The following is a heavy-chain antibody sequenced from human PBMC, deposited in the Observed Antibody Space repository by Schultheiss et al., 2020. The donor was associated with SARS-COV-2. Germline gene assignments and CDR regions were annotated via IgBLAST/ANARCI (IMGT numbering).Heavy chain of an antibody. CDR3: ARRGTAAGGRFYYYYGMDV. J-gene: IGHJ6*02. V-gene: IGHV4-61*01. Sequence: SETLSLTCTVSGGSVSSGSYYWSWIRQPPGKGLEWIGYIYYSGSTNYNPSLKSRVTISVDTSKNQFSLKLSSVTAADTAMYYCARRGTAAGGRFYYYYGMDVWGQGTTVTVSS. CDR1: GGSVSSGSYY. D-gene: IGHD1-1*01. CDR2: IYYSGST.